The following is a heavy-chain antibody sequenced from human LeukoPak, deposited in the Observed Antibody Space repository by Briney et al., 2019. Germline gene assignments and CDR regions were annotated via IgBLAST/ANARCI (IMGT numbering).Heavy chain of an antibody. V-gene: IGHV3-9*01. D-gene: IGHD3-16*01. CDR3: AKDTGGSTYWYFDL. CDR2: ISWNSGSI. J-gene: IGHJ2*01. CDR1: GFTFDDYA. Sequence: GGSLRLSCAASGFTFDDYAMHWVRQAPGKGLEWVSGISWNSGSIGYADSVKGRFTISRDNAKNSLYLQMNSLRAEDTALYYCAKDTGGSTYWYFDLWGRGTLVTVSS.